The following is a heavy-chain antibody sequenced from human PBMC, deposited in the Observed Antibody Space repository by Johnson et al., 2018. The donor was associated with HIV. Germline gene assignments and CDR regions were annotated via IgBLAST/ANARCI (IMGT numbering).Heavy chain of an antibody. J-gene: IGHJ3*02. V-gene: IGHV3-30*04. CDR3: ARVGAEDAFDI. Sequence: QVQLVESGGGVVQPGRSLRLSCAASGFTFSSYAMHWVRQAPGKGLEWVAVISYDGGNKYYADSVKGRFTISRDNSKNTLYLQMNSLRAEDTAVYYCARVGAEDAFDIWGQGTMVTVSS. D-gene: IGHD1-26*01. CDR1: GFTFSSYA. CDR2: ISYDGGNK.